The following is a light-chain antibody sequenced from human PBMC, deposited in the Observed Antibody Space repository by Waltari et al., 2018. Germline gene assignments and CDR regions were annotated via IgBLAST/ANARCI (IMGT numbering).Light chain of an antibody. CDR3: SSYTSRNTLL. CDR1: SSDVGGFDY. Sequence: QSALTQPASVSGSPGQSITISCTGTSSDVGGFDYVSWYQQHPNKAPKLLIYDVNNRPSGVSNRFSRSKSGNTASLTISGLQAEDESDYYCSSYTSRNTLLFGGGTKLTAL. CDR2: DVN. V-gene: IGLV2-14*03. J-gene: IGLJ2*01.